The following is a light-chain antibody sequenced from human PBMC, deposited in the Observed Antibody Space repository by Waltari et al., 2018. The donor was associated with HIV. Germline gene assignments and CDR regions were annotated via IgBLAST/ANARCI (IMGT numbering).Light chain of an antibody. V-gene: IGLV1-47*01. J-gene: IGLJ3*02. CDR2: RNK. Sequence: QSMLTQPPSASGTPGQRVTISCSGSSSNIGSNYVYWYQQVPGTAPKLLIYRNKPRPSGSPDRFSGSKSGTAASLAISGLRSEDEADYYCAAWDDSLSGWVFGGGTKLTVL. CDR1: SSNIGSNY. CDR3: AAWDDSLSGWV.